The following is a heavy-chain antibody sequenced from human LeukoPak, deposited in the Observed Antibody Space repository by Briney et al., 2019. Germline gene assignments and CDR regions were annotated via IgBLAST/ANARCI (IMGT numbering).Heavy chain of an antibody. CDR1: GGSISSYY. CDR2: IYYSGST. Sequence: SETLSLTCTVSGGSISSYYWSWIRQPPGKGLEWIGYIYYSGSTNYNPSLKSRVTISVDTSKNQFSLKLSSVTAADTAVYYCAREGSITMVRGVMDYWGQGTLVTVSS. J-gene: IGHJ4*02. V-gene: IGHV4-59*12. CDR3: AREGSITMVRGVMDY. D-gene: IGHD3-10*01.